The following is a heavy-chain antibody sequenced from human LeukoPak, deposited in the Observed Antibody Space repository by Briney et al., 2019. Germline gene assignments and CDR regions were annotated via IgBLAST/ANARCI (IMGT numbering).Heavy chain of an antibody. D-gene: IGHD4-23*01. Sequence: GGSLRLSCAASGFTFSSYAMHWVRQAPGKGLEWVAVISYDGSNKYYADSVKGRSTISRDNSKNTLYLQMNSLRAEDTAVYYCARVLGVTQSATFDYWGQGTLVTVSS. CDR2: ISYDGSNK. CDR1: GFTFSSYA. CDR3: ARVLGVTQSATFDY. V-gene: IGHV3-30-3*01. J-gene: IGHJ4*02.